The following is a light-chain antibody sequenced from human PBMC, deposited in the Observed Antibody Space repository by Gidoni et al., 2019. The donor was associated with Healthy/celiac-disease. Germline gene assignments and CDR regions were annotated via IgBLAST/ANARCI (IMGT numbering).Light chain of an antibody. CDR1: QSISSY. J-gene: IGKJ3*01. V-gene: IGKV1-39*01. CDR2: AAS. Sequence: DIQMNQSPSSLSPSVGDRVTITCRASQSISSYLNWYHQKPGKAPKLLIYAASSLQRGVPSRFSGSGSGTDFTLTISSLQPEDFATYYCQQSYSTPFTFGPGTKVDIK. CDR3: QQSYSTPFT.